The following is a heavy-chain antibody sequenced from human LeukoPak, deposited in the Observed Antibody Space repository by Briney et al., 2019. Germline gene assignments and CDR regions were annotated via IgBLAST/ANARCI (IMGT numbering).Heavy chain of an antibody. V-gene: IGHV3-23*01. CDR2: IFPSGGEI. D-gene: IGHD3-16*01. CDR1: GFTFSTFA. J-gene: IGHJ4*02. CDR3: AREGITVSHDLDY. Sequence: GGSLRLSCAASGFTFSTFAMIWVRQPPGKGLEWVSSIFPSGGEIHYADSVRGRFTISRDNSKSILSLQMNSLRAEDTAVYYCAREGITVSHDLDYWGQGTLVTVSS.